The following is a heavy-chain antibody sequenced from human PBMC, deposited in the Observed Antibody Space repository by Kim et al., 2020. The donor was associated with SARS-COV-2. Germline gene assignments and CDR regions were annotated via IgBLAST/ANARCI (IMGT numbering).Heavy chain of an antibody. CDR2: IRSKANSYAT. J-gene: IGHJ3*02. D-gene: IGHD6-13*01. CDR1: GFTFSDSA. V-gene: IGHV3-73*01. Sequence: GGSLRLSCAASGFTFSDSAMYWVRQASEKGLEWVGRIRSKANSYATAYDVSVKGRFIISRDDSKNTAYLQMNSLKTEDTAIYYCTRVPPYSNSWWDAFD. CDR3: TRVPPYSNSWWDAFD.